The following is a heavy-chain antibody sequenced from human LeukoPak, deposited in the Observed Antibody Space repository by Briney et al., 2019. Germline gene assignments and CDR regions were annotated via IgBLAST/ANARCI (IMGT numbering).Heavy chain of an antibody. V-gene: IGHV3-21*01. D-gene: IGHD3-3*01. CDR2: ITSRSSYI. CDR1: GFPFSSYW. Sequence: GGSLRLSCVASGFPFSSYWMTWVRQAPGKGLEWVSSITSRSSYIYYADSVKGRFTISRDNSKNTLYLQMNSLRAEDTAVYYCARVPCAYYDFWSGYHTHYYYYGMDVWGQGTTVTVSS. CDR3: ARVPCAYYDFWSGYHTHYYYYGMDV. J-gene: IGHJ6*02.